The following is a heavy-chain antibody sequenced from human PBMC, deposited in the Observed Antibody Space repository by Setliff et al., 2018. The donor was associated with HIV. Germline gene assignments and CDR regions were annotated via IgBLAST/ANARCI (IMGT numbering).Heavy chain of an antibody. V-gene: IGHV4-59*01. CDR1: GGSISSYY. D-gene: IGHD3-22*01. CDR2: IYYSGNT. CDR3: ARGHDSSGYYYAY. Sequence: PSETLSLTCTVVGGSISSYYWSWSRQPPGKGLWWIGYIYYSGNTNYNPSLKXXXTISVDTSKNQFSLKLGSVTAADTAVYYCARGHDSSGYYYAYWGRGILVTVSS. J-gene: IGHJ4*02.